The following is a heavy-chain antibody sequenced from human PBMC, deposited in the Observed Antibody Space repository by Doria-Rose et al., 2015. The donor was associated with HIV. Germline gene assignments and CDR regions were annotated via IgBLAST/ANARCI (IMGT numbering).Heavy chain of an antibody. Sequence: QVTLKESGPVLVKPTETLTLTCTVSGVSLSSPGMGVSWIRQPPGKALEWLSNIFSDDERSYKASLESRLIISRGTSKSQVVLTMTDMDPVDTATYYCARIKSSRWYHKYYFDFWGQGTLVIV. CDR2: IFSDDER. CDR1: GVSLSSPGMG. V-gene: IGHV2-26*01. D-gene: IGHD6-13*01. J-gene: IGHJ4*02. CDR3: ARIKSSRWYHKYYFDF.